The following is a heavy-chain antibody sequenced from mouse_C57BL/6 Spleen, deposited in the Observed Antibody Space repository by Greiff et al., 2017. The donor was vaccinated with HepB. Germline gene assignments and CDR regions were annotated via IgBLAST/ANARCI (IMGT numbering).Heavy chain of an antibody. Sequence: DVHLVESGGGLVKPGGSLKLSCAASGFTFSSYAMSWVRQTPEKRLEWVATISDGGSYTYYPDNVKGRFTISRDNAKNNLYLQMSHLKSEDTAMYYCARDLGLRRDWYFDVWGTGTTVTVSS. CDR3: ARDLGLRRDWYFDV. J-gene: IGHJ1*03. CDR1: GFTFSSYA. V-gene: IGHV5-4*01. CDR2: ISDGGSYT. D-gene: IGHD2-4*01.